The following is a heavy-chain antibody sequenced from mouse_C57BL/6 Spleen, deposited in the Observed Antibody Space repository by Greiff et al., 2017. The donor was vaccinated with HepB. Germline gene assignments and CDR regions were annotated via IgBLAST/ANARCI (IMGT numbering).Heavy chain of an antibody. Sequence: EVMLVESGGGLVKPGGSLKLSCAASGFTFSSYAMSWVRQTPEKRLEWVATISDGGSYTYYPDNVKGRFTISRDNAKNNLYLQMSHLKSEDTAMYYCARDGITTVVATGYFDVWGTGTTVTVSS. V-gene: IGHV5-4*01. D-gene: IGHD1-1*01. J-gene: IGHJ1*03. CDR3: ARDGITTVVATGYFDV. CDR1: GFTFSSYA. CDR2: ISDGGSYT.